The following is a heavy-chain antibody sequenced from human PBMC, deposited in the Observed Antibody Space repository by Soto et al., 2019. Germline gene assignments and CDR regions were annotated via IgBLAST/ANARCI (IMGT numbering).Heavy chain of an antibody. CDR1: GVTFSSYS. D-gene: IGHD3-16*01. V-gene: IGHV3-48*01. CDR3: ARDQLSYGGRDY. CDR2: ISSANTI. Sequence: EVHLVESWGGVVQPGGSLRLACAAAGVTFSSYSMNWVRQAPGKGLEWVSLISSANTIYYADSVKGRFTISRDNAKNSLYLQMNSLRAEDTAVYYCARDQLSYGGRDYWGQGTLVTVS. J-gene: IGHJ4*02.